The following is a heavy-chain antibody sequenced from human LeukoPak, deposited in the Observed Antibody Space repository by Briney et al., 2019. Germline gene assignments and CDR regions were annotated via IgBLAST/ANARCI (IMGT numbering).Heavy chain of an antibody. CDR3: ARDLYDSGPGWFDP. CDR1: GGTFIDYY. CDR2: INHSGST. V-gene: IGHV4-34*01. Sequence: PSETLSLTCAVYGGTFIDYYWSWIRQPPGMGLEWIGEINHSGSTNYNPSLKSRVTISVDTSKNQFSLKLSSVTAADTAVYYCARDLYDSGPGWFDPWGQGTLVTVSS. J-gene: IGHJ5*02. D-gene: IGHD3-10*01.